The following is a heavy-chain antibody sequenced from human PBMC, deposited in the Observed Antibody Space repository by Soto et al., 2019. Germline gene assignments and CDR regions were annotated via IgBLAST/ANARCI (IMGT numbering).Heavy chain of an antibody. V-gene: IGHV3-30*18. D-gene: IGHD1-7*01. CDR2: ISYDGSNK. CDR3: AKDYGWNYYFDY. J-gene: IGHJ4*02. Sequence: GGSLRLSCAASGFTFSSYGMHWVRQAPGKGLEWVAVISYDGSNKYYADSVKGRFTISRDNSKNTLYLQMNSLRAEDTAVYYCAKDYGWNYYFDYWGQGTLVTVSS. CDR1: GFTFSSYG.